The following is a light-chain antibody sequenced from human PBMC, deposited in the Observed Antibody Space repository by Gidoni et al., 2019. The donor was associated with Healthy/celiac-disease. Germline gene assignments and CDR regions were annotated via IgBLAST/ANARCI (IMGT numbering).Light chain of an antibody. CDR2: GAS. V-gene: IGKV3-20*01. J-gene: IGKJ1*01. Sequence: EIVLTQSPGTLSLSPGERATLSCRASQSVSSSYLAWYQQKPGQASRLLIYGASSRANGIPDRVSGSGSGKDFTLTISRLEPEDFAVYYCQQYGSSPMTFGQGTKVEIK. CDR1: QSVSSSY. CDR3: QQYGSSPMT.